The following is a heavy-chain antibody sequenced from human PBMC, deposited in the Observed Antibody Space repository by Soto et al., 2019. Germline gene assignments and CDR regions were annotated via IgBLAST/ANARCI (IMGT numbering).Heavy chain of an antibody. Sequence: PSQTLSLTCALSGDSVFSSTAAWNWIRQSPSRGLEWLGRTYYRSKWYNDYAVSVKSRITINPDTSKHQFSLQLNSVKPEDTDVYYCARDRSGSGRFNAFDIWGHGTMVTVSS. J-gene: IGHJ3*02. D-gene: IGHD6-19*01. CDR2: TYYRSKWYN. CDR3: ARDRSGSGRFNAFDI. V-gene: IGHV6-1*01. CDR1: GDSVFSSTAA.